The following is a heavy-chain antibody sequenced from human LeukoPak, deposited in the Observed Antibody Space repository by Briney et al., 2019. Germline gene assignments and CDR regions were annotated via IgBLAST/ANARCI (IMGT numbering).Heavy chain of an antibody. Sequence: ASVEVSCKASGYTFTSYAMHWVRQAPGQRLEWMGWINAGNGNTKYSQNFQGRVTITRDTSASTAYMELSGLRFEDTAVYYCARDWAAFDYWGQGTLVTVSS. J-gene: IGHJ4*02. CDR3: ARDWAAFDY. V-gene: IGHV1-3*01. D-gene: IGHD3-16*01. CDR2: INAGNGNT. CDR1: GYTFTSYA.